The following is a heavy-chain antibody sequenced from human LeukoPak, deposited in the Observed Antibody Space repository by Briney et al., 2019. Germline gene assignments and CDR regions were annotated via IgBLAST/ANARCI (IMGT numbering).Heavy chain of an antibody. CDR1: GYTFTSYY. J-gene: IGHJ4*02. CDR2: INPSGGST. CDR3: ARGPVAGTFLEPFPDY. Sequence: GASVKVSCKASGYTFTSYYMHWVRQAPGQGLEWMGIINPSGGSTSYAQKFQGRVTMTRDTSTSTVYMELSSLRSDDTAVYYCARGPVAGTFLEPFPDYWGQGTLVTVSS. V-gene: IGHV1-46*01. D-gene: IGHD6-19*01.